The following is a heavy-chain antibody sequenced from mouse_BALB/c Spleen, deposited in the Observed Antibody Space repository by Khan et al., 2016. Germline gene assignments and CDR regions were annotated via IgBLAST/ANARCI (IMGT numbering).Heavy chain of an antibody. J-gene: IGHJ4*01. CDR2: INTFTGQP. CDR3: GRHGPGAMDY. Sequence: QIQLVQSGPELKKPGETVKISCKASGYTFTNYGMIWVKQAPGKDLKWMGWINTFTGQPSYADDFKGRFAFSLDTSASTAYLQINNLKNEDMATYFCGRHGPGAMDYWAQGTSVTVSS. CDR1: GYTFTNYG. V-gene: IGHV9-1*02.